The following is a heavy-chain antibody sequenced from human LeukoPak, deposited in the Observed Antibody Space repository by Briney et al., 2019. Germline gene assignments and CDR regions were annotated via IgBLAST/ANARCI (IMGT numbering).Heavy chain of an antibody. CDR3: ALCSEAAFDI. CDR1: GGSFSGYY. V-gene: IGHV4-34*01. D-gene: IGHD2-15*01. Sequence: PSETLSLTCAVYGGSFSGYYRSWIRQPPGKGLEWIGEINHSGSTNYNPSLKSRVTISVDTSKNQFSLKLSSVTAADTAVYYCALCSEAAFDIWGQGTMVTVSS. CDR2: INHSGST. J-gene: IGHJ3*02.